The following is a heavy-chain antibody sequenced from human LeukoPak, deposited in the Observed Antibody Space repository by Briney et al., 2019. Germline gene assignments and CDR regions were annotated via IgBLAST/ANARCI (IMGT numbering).Heavy chain of an antibody. CDR1: GFTFDDYA. CDR3: AKDGGTDYYDSSGYYSY. J-gene: IGHJ4*02. V-gene: IGHV3-9*01. Sequence: GGSLRLSCAASGFTFDDYAMHWVRQAPGKGLEWVSGISWNSGSIGYADSVKGRFTISRDNAKNSLYLQMNSLRAEDTALYYCAKDGGTDYYDSSGYYSYWGQGTLVTVSS. CDR2: ISWNSGSI. D-gene: IGHD3-22*01.